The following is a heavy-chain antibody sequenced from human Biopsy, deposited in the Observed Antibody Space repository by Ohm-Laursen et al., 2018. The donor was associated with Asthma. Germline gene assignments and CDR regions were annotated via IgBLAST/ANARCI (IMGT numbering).Heavy chain of an antibody. CDR3: ARGKTWGRSYYFDY. CDR2: IFFDGSNK. CDR1: GFTFHNYV. V-gene: IGHV3-30-3*01. D-gene: IGHD6-6*01. Sequence: SLRLSCAASGFTFHNYVMHRVRQAPGKGLEWVAGIFFDGSNKYYADSVKGRFTISRDISKDTLYLQVNSLRGDDTAVYYCARGKTWGRSYYFDYWGQGTLVTVSS. J-gene: IGHJ4*02.